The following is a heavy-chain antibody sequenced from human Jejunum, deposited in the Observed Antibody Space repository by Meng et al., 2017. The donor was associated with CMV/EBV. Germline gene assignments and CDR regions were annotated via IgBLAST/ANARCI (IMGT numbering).Heavy chain of an antibody. D-gene: IGHD4-11*01. CDR2: MSYDGSNK. Sequence: CADSGVTFRNYALHWVRQAPGKGLECVTVMSYDGSNKDYAAYVKGRFTISRDSSKNTLYLQMDSLRPEDTAVYYCAREDDYRNYFDYWGQGTLVTVSS. V-gene: IGHV3-30-3*01. CDR3: AREDDYRNYFDY. CDR1: GVTFRNYA. J-gene: IGHJ4*02.